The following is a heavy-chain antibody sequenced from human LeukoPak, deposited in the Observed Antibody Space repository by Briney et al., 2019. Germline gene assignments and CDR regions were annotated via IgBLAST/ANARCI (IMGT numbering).Heavy chain of an antibody. D-gene: IGHD3-22*01. V-gene: IGHV3-11*05. Sequence: PGGSLRLSCAASGFTFSDYYMSWIRQAPGKGLEWVSYISGGSSYTNYADSAKGRFTISRDNAKNSLYLQMNSLRAEDTAVYYCARVPDYYDSSGYYAALDYWGQGTLVTVFS. CDR2: ISGGSSYT. CDR1: GFTFSDYY. J-gene: IGHJ4*02. CDR3: ARVPDYYDSSGYYAALDY.